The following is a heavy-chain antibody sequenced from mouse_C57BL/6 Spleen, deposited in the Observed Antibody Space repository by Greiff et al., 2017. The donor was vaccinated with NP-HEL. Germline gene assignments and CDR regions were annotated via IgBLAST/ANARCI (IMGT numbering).Heavy chain of an antibody. CDR2: ISSGGDYI. D-gene: IGHD1-1*01. V-gene: IGHV5-9-1*02. J-gene: IGHJ4*01. CDR3: TRITTVVATGAMDY. CDR1: GFTFSSYA. Sequence: EVKLVESGEGLVKPGGSLKLSCAASGFTFSSYAMSWVRQTPEKRLEWVAYISSGGDYIYYADTVKGRFTISRDNARNTLYLQMSSLKSEDTAMYYCTRITTVVATGAMDYWGQGTSVTVSS.